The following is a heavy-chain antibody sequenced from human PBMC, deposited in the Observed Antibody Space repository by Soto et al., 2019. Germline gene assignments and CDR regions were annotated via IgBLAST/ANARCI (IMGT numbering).Heavy chain of an antibody. CDR2: ISSSSSYI. CDR1: GFTFSSYS. CDR3: ARTAATTGYYYYYMDV. D-gene: IGHD1-1*01. V-gene: IGHV3-21*01. J-gene: IGHJ6*03. Sequence: GGSLRLSCAASGFTFSSYSMNWVRQAPGKGLEWVSSISSSSSYIYYADSVKGRFTISRDNAKNSLYLQMNSLRAEDTAVYSCARTAATTGYYYYYMDVWGKGTTVTVSS.